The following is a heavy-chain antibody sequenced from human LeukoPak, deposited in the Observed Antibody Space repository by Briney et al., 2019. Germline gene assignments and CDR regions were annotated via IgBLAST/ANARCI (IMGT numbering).Heavy chain of an antibody. V-gene: IGHV3-30*03. CDR2: ISYDGSNK. Sequence: GRSLRLSCAASEFTFSSHGMHWVRQAPGKGLEWVAIISYDGSNKYYADSVKGRFTISRDNAKNSLYLQMNRLRAEDTALYYCARDDYGSGSWNDYWGQGTLVTVSS. CDR3: ARDDYGSGSWNDY. CDR1: EFTFSSHG. D-gene: IGHD3-10*01. J-gene: IGHJ4*02.